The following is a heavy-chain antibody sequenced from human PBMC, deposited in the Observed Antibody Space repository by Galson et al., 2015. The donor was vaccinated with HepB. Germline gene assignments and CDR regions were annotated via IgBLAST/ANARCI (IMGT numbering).Heavy chain of an antibody. Sequence: SVKVSCKASGYTFSNYGITWVRQAPGQGLEWMGWISAYSGHTNYAQKLQGRVTMTTDTSTTTAYMDLISLGSGDTAVYYCARIASGWTHNDYWCQGTLVTVSP. D-gene: IGHD6-19*01. J-gene: IGHJ4*02. V-gene: IGHV1-18*04. CDR2: ISAYSGHT. CDR1: GYTFSNYG. CDR3: ARIASGWTHNDY.